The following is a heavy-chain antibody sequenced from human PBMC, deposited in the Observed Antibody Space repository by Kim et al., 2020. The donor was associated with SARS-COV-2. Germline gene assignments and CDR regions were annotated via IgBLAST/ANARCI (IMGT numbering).Heavy chain of an antibody. D-gene: IGHD3-10*01. V-gene: IGHV3-7*04. J-gene: IGHJ5*02. CDR2: INEDGREK. CDR1: GFTFTSNW. CDR3: ARGRGRDT. Sequence: GGSLRLSCEASGFTFTSNWMTWVRQTPEKGLEWVACINEDGREKYYVDSVKGRFTISRDNAKHILFLQMDSLRAEDTAVYYCARGRGRDTWGQGTLFTVS.